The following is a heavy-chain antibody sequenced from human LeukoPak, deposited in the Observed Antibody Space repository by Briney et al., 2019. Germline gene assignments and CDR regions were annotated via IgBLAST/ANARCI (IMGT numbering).Heavy chain of an antibody. J-gene: IGHJ6*03. CDR1: GFTFSSYA. V-gene: IGHV3-23*01. CDR3: AKAGSSSSIIYYYYYMDV. Sequence: GGSLRLSCAASGFTFSSYAMSWVRQAPGKGLEWVSAISGSGGSTYYADSVKGRFTISRDNSKNTLYLQMNSLRAEDTAVYYCAKAGSSSSIIYYYYYMDVWGKGTTVTVSS. D-gene: IGHD6-6*01. CDR2: ISGSGGST.